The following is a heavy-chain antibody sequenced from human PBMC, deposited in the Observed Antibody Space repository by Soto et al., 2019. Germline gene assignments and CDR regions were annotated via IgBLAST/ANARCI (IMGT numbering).Heavy chain of an antibody. CDR2: INAGNGDT. CDR1: GYTFSSHA. CDR3: ARDGARIAVFGVVYYFDY. J-gene: IGHJ4*02. Sequence: ASVKVSCKASGYTFSSHAIHWGRQAPGQRLEWMGWINAGNGDTKYSQKFQGRVAITRDTSASSAYMELSNLRSEDTAVYYCARDGARIAVFGVVYYFDYWGQGTVVTVSS. D-gene: IGHD3-3*01. V-gene: IGHV1-3*01.